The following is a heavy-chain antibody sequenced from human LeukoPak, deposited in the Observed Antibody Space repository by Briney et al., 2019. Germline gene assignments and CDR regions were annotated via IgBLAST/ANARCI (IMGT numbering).Heavy chain of an antibody. J-gene: IGHJ4*02. V-gene: IGHV3-48*02. CDR2: ISSGSRSI. D-gene: IGHD4-23*01. Sequence: QSGGSLRLSCAASGFTFSTYSMNWVRQAPGKGLEWVSYISSGSRSISYADSLKGRFTISRDNAKNSLYLQMNSLRDEDTAVYYCARDHYGGNPTCFGYWGQGTLVTVSS. CDR1: GFTFSTYS. CDR3: ARDHYGGNPTCFGY.